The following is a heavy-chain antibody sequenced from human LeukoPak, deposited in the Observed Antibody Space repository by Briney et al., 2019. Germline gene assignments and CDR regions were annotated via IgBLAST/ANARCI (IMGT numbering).Heavy chain of an antibody. CDR2: IYSGGST. CDR3: ARGLGYCTSTTCLLPFDY. CDR1: GFTVSTYY. V-gene: IGHV3-53*01. D-gene: IGHD2-2*01. Sequence: GGSLRLSCAASGFTVSTYYMTWVRQAPGKGLECVSVIYSGGSTYYADSVKGRFTVSRDNSKNTLYLQMNSLRAEDTAMYYCARGLGYCTSTTCLLPFDYWGQRTLVTVSS. J-gene: IGHJ4*02.